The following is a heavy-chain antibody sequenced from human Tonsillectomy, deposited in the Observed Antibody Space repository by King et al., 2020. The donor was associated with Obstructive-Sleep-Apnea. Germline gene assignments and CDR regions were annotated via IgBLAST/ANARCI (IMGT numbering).Heavy chain of an antibody. J-gene: IGHJ4*02. CDR2: ISAYNGNT. Sequence: QLVQSGAEVKKPGASVKVSCKASGYTFTSYGISWVRQAPGQGLEWMGWISAYNGNTNYGQKLQGRVTMTTDTSTSQAYMELRSLRSDDTAVYYCARDLYDSSGYYYGSYYFDYWGQGTLVTVSS. CDR1: GYTFTSYG. D-gene: IGHD3-22*01. CDR3: ARDLYDSSGYYYGSYYFDY. V-gene: IGHV1-18*01.